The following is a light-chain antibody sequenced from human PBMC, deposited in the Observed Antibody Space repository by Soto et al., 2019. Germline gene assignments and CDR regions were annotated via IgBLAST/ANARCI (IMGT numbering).Light chain of an antibody. V-gene: IGKV1-5*01. J-gene: IGKJ1*01. CDR3: QQYGNYWT. CDR1: QSISSW. Sequence: DIQMTQSPSTLSATAGDRVTITCRASQSISSWLAWYQHKPGKAPKLLIYDASNLDSGVPSRFSGSGSGTEFSLTISNLQPDDFATYYCQQYGNYWTFGQGTKVDIK. CDR2: DAS.